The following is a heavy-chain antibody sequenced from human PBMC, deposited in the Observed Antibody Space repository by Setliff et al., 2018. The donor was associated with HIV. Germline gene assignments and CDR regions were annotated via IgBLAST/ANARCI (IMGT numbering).Heavy chain of an antibody. CDR1: GYTFTGYY. J-gene: IGHJ6*03. CDR3: FPEPWYYMDV. V-gene: IGHV1-2*02. Sequence: ASVKVSCKASGYTFTGYYMHWVRQAPGQGLEWMGWINPNSGDTNYAQKFQGRVTISRDDSKNTAHLQMNSLKTEDTAVYYCFPEPWYYMDVWGKGTTVTVSS. CDR2: INPNSGDT.